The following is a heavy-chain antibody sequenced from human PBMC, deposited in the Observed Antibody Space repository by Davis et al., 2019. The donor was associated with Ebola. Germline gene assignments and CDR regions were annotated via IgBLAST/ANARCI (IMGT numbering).Heavy chain of an antibody. D-gene: IGHD5-18*01. Sequence: ASVKVSCKASGYSFTDDGISWVRQAPGQGLEWMGWISTYNGNTNYAQKVQGRITMTTDTSTSTAYMELRSLRSDDTARYYCARDPSDTAMVNWYYYGMDVWGQGTTVTVSS. CDR1: GYSFTDDG. V-gene: IGHV1-18*01. J-gene: IGHJ6*02. CDR3: ARDPSDTAMVNWYYYGMDV. CDR2: ISTYNGNT.